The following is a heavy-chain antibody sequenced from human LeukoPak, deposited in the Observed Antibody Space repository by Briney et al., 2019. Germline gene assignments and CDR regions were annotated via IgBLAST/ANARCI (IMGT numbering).Heavy chain of an antibody. Sequence: PGGSLRLSWAASGFTFSSYGMHWVRQAPGKGLEWVAFIRYDGSNKYYADSVKGRFTISRDNSKNTLYLQMNSLRAEDTAVYYCAKPSPRRPEYYFDYWGQGTLVTVSS. D-gene: IGHD1-14*01. J-gene: IGHJ4*02. CDR2: IRYDGSNK. V-gene: IGHV3-30*02. CDR1: GFTFSSYG. CDR3: AKPSPRRPEYYFDY.